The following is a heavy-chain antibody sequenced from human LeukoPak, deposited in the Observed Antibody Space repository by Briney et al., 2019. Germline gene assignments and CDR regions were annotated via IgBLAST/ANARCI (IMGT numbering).Heavy chain of an antibody. D-gene: IGHD2-15*01. J-gene: IGHJ6*04. CDR3: ARADCSGGSCYRYYYYGMDV. V-gene: IGHV1-69*13. CDR2: IIPIFGTA. Sequence: SVKVSCKASGGTFSSYAISWVRQAPGQGLEWMGGIIPIFGTANYAQKFQGRVTITADESTSTAYMELSSLRSEDTAVYYCARADCSGGSCYRYYYYGMDVWGKGTMVTVSS. CDR1: GGTFSSYA.